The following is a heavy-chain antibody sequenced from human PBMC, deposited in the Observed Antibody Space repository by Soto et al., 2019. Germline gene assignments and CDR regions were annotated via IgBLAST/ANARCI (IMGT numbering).Heavy chain of an antibody. J-gene: IGHJ4*02. V-gene: IGHV1-69*13. CDR3: ARHGVTMGLRLGELGY. CDR1: GGTFSSYA. Sequence: ASVKVSCKASGGTFSSYAISWVRQAPGQGLEWMGGIIPIFGTANYAQKFQGRVTITADESTSTAYMELSSLRSEDTAVYYCARHGVTMGLRLGELGYWGQGTLVTVSS. D-gene: IGHD3-16*01. CDR2: IIPIFGTA.